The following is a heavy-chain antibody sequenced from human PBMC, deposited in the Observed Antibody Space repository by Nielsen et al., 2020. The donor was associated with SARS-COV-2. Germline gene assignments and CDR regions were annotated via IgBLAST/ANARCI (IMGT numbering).Heavy chain of an antibody. CDR1: GFTFSSYW. CDR2: IKQDGSEK. V-gene: IGHV3-7*05. J-gene: IGHJ4*02. D-gene: IGHD3-22*01. CDR3: ARGYYDSSGYELGY. Sequence: GESLKISCAASGFTFSSYWMSWVRQAPGKGLEWVANIKQDGSEKYYVDSVKGRFTISRDNSKNTLYLQMNSLRAEDTAVYYCARGYYDSSGYELGYWGQGTLVTVSS.